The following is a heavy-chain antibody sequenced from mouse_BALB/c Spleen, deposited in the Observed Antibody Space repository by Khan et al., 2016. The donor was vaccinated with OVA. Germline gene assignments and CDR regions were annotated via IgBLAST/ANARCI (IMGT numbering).Heavy chain of an antibody. CDR1: GFTFSDYY. Sequence: VELVESGGGLVKPGGSLKLSCAASGFTFSDYYMYWVRQTPGKGLEWLGVIWAGGSTNYNSALMSRLSISKDNSKSQVFLKMNSQQTDDTAMYYCARLEDIWGQGTTLTVSS. V-gene: IGHV2-9*02. CDR3: ARLEDI. CDR2: IWAGGST. J-gene: IGHJ2*01. D-gene: IGHD1-3*01.